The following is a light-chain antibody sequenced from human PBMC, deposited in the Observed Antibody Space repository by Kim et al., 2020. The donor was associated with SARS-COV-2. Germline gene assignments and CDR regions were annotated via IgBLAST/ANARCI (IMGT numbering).Light chain of an antibody. Sequence: EIVLTQSPGTLSLSPGERVTLSCRASQSVSSSYFSCYQKKPGQPRRLLICGASSRTTVIPKRISGSGSGTDILLTISRLYPEDFALYCCQQYGCSLYTFGQGTKLEI. CDR1: QSVSSSY. CDR3: QQYGCSLYT. V-gene: IGKV3-20*01. CDR2: GAS. J-gene: IGKJ2*01.